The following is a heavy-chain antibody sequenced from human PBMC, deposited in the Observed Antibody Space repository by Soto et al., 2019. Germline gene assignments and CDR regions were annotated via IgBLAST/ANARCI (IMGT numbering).Heavy chain of an antibody. CDR3: ERALIYYYDIDY. CDR1: GFTFSSYW. V-gene: IGHV3-74*01. CDR2: INSDGSRT. D-gene: IGHD3-22*01. Sequence: PGGSLRLSCAASGFTFSSYWMHWVRQAPGKGLVWVSRINSDGSRTTYADSVKGRFTISRDNAKNMLHLQMNSLRAEDTAVYYCERALIYYYDIDYGGRGTLVTVPS. J-gene: IGHJ4*02.